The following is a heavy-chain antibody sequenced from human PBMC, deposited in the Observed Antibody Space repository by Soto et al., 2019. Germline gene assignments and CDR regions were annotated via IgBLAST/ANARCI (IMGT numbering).Heavy chain of an antibody. CDR2: ISGENGNT. D-gene: IGHD2-21*02. CDR3: ARCYCSVACLYACWRFDL. J-gene: IGHJ2*01. CDR1: GYTFNNYA. V-gene: IGHV1-18*01. Sequence: QVQLVQSGAEVKKPGASVKLSCKASGYTFNNYAISWVRQAPGQGLEWMGWISGENGNTYQAHNLQDRDTMNTDAPTNTAYMELRSLRPDDTALYYCARCYCSVACLYACWRFDLWGRGTLVTVSS.